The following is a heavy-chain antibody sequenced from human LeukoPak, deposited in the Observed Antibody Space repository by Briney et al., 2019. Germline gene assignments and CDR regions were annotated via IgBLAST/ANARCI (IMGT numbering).Heavy chain of an antibody. Sequence: ASVKVSCKASGYTFPDYYIHWVRLAPGQRPEWMGWINPKSGGTRFAQKFQGRLAMTRDTSISTAYMELSRLTSDDTAEYYCAREHRDGIVGAMAWFDPWGQGTLVTVSS. D-gene: IGHD1-26*01. J-gene: IGHJ5*02. CDR1: GYTFPDYY. CDR2: INPKSGGT. V-gene: IGHV1-2*02. CDR3: AREHRDGIVGAMAWFDP.